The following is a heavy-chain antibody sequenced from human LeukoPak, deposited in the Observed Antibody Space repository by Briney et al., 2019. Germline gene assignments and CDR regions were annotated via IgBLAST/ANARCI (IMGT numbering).Heavy chain of an antibody. CDR2: ISYDGSNK. Sequence: GTSLRLSCAASGFTFSSYAIHWVRQSPGKGLEWVAVISYDGSNKYYADSVKGRFTISRDNSKNTLYLQMNSLRAEDTDVYYCARNMITFGGVYALDYWGQGTLVTVSS. D-gene: IGHD3-16*01. V-gene: IGHV3-30-3*01. CDR3: ARNMITFGGVYALDY. J-gene: IGHJ4*02. CDR1: GFTFSSYA.